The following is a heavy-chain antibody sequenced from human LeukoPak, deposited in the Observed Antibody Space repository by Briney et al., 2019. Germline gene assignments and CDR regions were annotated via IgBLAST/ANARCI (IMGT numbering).Heavy chain of an antibody. D-gene: IGHD5-12*01. CDR2: IIPIFGTA. J-gene: IGHJ4*02. CDR1: GYTFTGYY. V-gene: IGHV1-69*05. CDR3: ARDQEWLRFDY. Sequence: SVKVSCKASGYTFTGYYMHWVRQAPGQGLEWMGRIIPIFGTANYAQKFQGRVTITTDESTSTAYMELSSLRSEDTAVYYCARDQEWLRFDYWGQGTLVTVSS.